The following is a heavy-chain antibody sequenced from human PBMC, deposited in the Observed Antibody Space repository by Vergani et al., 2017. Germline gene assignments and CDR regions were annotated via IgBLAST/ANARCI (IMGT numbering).Heavy chain of an antibody. D-gene: IGHD3-22*01. CDR1: GYSFTSYW. CDR2: IYPGDSDT. J-gene: IGHJ4*02. CDR3: ARRPAYYYDSSGYFFDY. V-gene: IGHV5-51*01. Sequence: EVQLVQSGAEVKKPGESLKISCKGSGYSFTSYWIGWVRQLPGKGLEWMGIIYPGDSDTRYSPSFPGQVTSSADKSISTAYLQWSSLKASDTAMYYCARRPAYYYDSSGYFFDYWGQGTLVTVSS.